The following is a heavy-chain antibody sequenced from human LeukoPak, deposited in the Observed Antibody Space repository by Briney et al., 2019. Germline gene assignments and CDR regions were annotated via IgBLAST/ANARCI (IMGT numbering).Heavy chain of an antibody. V-gene: IGHV3-30-3*01. Sequence: GGSLRLSCAASGFTFSSYAMHWVRQAPGKGLEWVAVISYDGSNKYHADSVKGRFTISRDNSKNTLYLQMNSLRAEDTAVYYCARALAARRRLTYYYGMDVWGQGTTVTVSS. J-gene: IGHJ6*02. CDR3: ARALAARRRLTYYYGMDV. D-gene: IGHD6-6*01. CDR1: GFTFSSYA. CDR2: ISYDGSNK.